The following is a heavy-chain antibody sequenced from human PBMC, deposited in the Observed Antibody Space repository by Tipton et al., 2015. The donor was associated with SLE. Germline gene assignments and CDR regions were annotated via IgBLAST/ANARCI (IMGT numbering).Heavy chain of an antibody. V-gene: IGHV3-23*01. CDR2: ISGSGRST. Sequence: GSLRLSCAASRFTFSNYAMNWVRQAPGKGLDWVSAISGSGRSTYYAASVKGRFTISRDNSKNTLYLQMNNLRAEDTAIYYCAKGLNTAAAGTGGFDYWGPGTLVTVSS. D-gene: IGHD6-13*01. CDR3: AKGLNTAAAGTGGFDY. J-gene: IGHJ4*02. CDR1: RFTFSNYA.